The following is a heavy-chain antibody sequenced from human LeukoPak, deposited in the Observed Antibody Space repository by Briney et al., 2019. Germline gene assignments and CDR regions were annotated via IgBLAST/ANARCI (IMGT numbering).Heavy chain of an antibody. V-gene: IGHV3-23*01. CDR3: AKKPSGYTYGGYFDY. CDR1: GFTFSSYA. Sequence: QSGGSLRLSCAASGFTFSSYAMSWVRQAPGKGLEWVSAISGSGGSTYYADSVKGRFTISRDNSKNTLNLQMNSLRVEDTAVYYCAKKPSGYTYGGYFDYWGQGTLVTVSS. D-gene: IGHD5-18*01. J-gene: IGHJ4*02. CDR2: ISGSGGST.